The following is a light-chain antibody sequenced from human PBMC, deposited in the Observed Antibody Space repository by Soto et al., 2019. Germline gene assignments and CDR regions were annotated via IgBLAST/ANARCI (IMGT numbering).Light chain of an antibody. CDR2: DVS. J-gene: IGLJ1*01. Sequence: QSALTQPRSVSGSPGQSVTISCTGTSSDVGGYNYVSWYQQHPGKAPKLMIYDVSKRPSGVPDRFSGSKSGNTASLTISGLQDEDEADYYCCSYGGSYTYVFGTGTKLTVL. CDR3: CSYGGSYTYV. CDR1: SSDVGGYNY. V-gene: IGLV2-11*01.